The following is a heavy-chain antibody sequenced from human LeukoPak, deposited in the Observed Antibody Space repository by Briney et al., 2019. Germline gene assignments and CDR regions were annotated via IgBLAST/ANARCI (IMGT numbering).Heavy chain of an antibody. Sequence: GGSLRLSCVASGFTFTGYSINWVRQAPGKGLEWVSYISRDSSNIYYADSVKGRFTISRDNAKNSLYLQVNSLRDEDTAVYYCARESYWGSGLKGFGSWGQGTLVTVSS. J-gene: IGHJ4*02. CDR1: GFTFTGYS. V-gene: IGHV3-48*02. CDR3: ARESYWGSGLKGFGS. D-gene: IGHD7-27*01. CDR2: ISRDSSNI.